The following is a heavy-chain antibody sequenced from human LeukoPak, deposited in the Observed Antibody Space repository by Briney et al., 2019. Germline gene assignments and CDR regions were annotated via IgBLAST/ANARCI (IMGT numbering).Heavy chain of an antibody. V-gene: IGHV4-39*07. D-gene: IGHD2-15*01. CDR2: IYYSGST. CDR1: GGSISSSSYY. CDR3: ARVTRSNVAYYMDV. J-gene: IGHJ6*03. Sequence: SETLSLTCTVSGGSISSSSYYWGWIRQPPGTGLEWIGSIYYSGSTYYNPSLKSRVTISVDTSKNQFSLKLSSVTAADTAVYYCARVTRSNVAYYMDVWGKGTTVTVSS.